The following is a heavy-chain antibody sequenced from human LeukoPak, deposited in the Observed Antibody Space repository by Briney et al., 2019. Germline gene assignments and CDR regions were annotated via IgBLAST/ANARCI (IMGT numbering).Heavy chain of an antibody. CDR2: ISYSGST. V-gene: IGHV4-59*01. CDR3: ARGNAN. Sequence: PSETLSLTCTVSGGSTNSYYWNWIRQPPGKGLEWIGYISYSGSTNYNPSLKSRVTISLDTSKNQFFLKLSSVTAADTALYYCARGNANWGQGTLVTVSS. J-gene: IGHJ4*02. CDR1: GGSTNSYY.